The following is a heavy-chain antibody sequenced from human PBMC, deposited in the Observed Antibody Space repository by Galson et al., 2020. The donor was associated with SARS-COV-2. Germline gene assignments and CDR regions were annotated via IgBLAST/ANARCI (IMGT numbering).Heavy chain of an antibody. Sequence: GGSLRLSCTVSGFTFSAYGMHWVRQTPGKGLEWVAVISYDGSEKFFADSVKGRFTVIRDNSKNMLYLEMNSPKTEDTAFYYCARDWGQYSSGWYGGADYWGQGTLVIVSS. D-gene: IGHD6-19*01. CDR2: ISYDGSEK. J-gene: IGHJ4*02. CDR1: GFTFSAYG. CDR3: ARDWGQYSSGWYGGADY. V-gene: IGHV3-30*03.